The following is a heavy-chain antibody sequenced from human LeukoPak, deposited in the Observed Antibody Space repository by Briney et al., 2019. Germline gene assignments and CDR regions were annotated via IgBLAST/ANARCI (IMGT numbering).Heavy chain of an antibody. J-gene: IGHJ4*02. V-gene: IGHV3-30*18. D-gene: IGHD3-10*01. CDR3: AKYYYGSLRLLLPDY. Sequence: GRSLRLSCAASGFTFSSYGMHWVRQAPGKGLEWVAVISYDGSNKYYADSVKGRFTISRDNSKNTLYLQMNSLRAEDTAVYYCAKYYYGSLRLLLPDYWGQGTLVTVSS. CDR1: GFTFSSYG. CDR2: ISYDGSNK.